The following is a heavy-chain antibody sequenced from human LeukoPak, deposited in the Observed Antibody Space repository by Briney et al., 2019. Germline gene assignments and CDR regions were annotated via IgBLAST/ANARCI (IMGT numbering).Heavy chain of an antibody. CDR1: GYTFTSYV. D-gene: IGHD3-10*02. CDR2: IGDNGNT. V-gene: IGHV1-3*01. Sequence: ASVKVSCKVSGYTFTSYVIHWVRQAPGRGLEWMGWIGDNGNTKYSQKFQGRVTITRDTSASTAYMELSSLRSEDTAVYYCARDIFGSSRPSEYWGQGTLVTVSS. CDR3: ARDIFGSSRPSEY. J-gene: IGHJ4*02.